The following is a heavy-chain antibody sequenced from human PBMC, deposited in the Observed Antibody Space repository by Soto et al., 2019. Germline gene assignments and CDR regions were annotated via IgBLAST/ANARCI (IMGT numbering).Heavy chain of an antibody. V-gene: IGHV1-69*13. J-gene: IGHJ4*02. Sequence: SVKVSCKASGGTFSSYAISWVRQAPGQGLEWMGGIIPTFGTANYAQKFQGRVTITADESTSTAYMELSSLRSEDTAVYYCASRYCSSTSCYNDNAHDYWGQGTLVTVSS. D-gene: IGHD2-2*02. CDR1: GGTFSSYA. CDR3: ASRYCSSTSCYNDNAHDY. CDR2: IIPTFGTA.